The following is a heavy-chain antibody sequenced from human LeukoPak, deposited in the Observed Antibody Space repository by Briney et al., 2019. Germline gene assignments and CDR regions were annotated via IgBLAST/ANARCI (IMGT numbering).Heavy chain of an antibody. D-gene: IGHD5-18*01. J-gene: IGHJ4*02. Sequence: GGSLRLSCAASGFTLDDYAMHWVRQAPGKGLEWVSLISGDGGSTYYADSVKGRFTISRDNSKNSLYLQMNSLRTEDTALYYCAKDQLGYSYGYVDYWGQGTLVTVSS. CDR1: GFTLDDYA. V-gene: IGHV3-43*02. CDR2: ISGDGGST. CDR3: AKDQLGYSYGYVDY.